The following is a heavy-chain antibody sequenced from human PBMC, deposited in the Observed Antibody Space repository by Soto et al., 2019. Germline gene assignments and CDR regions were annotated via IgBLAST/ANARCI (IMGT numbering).Heavy chain of an antibody. CDR3: ARTFDTITYYFDY. J-gene: IGHJ4*02. V-gene: IGHV3-30-3*01. Sequence: SLRLSCAASDFSFSSYAMHWIRQAPGKGLEWLAVISFDGNIIQYADSVKGRFIISRDNSKNTLYLQMNSLRGDDTAVYYCARTFDTITYYFDYWGQGTLVTVSS. CDR2: ISFDGNII. D-gene: IGHD3-9*01. CDR1: DFSFSSYA.